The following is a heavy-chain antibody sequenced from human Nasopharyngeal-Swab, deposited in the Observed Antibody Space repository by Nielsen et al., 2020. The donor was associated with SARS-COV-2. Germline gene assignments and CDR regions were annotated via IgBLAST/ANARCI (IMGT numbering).Heavy chain of an antibody. V-gene: IGHV4-59*13. Sequence: GSLRLSCTVSGGSISSYYWSWIRQPPGKGLEWIGYIYYSGSTNYNPSLKSRVTISVDTSKNQFSLKLSSVTAADTAVYYCARGSNALDYWGQGTLVTVSS. CDR1: GGSISSYY. CDR3: ARGSNALDY. CDR2: IYYSGST. J-gene: IGHJ4*02.